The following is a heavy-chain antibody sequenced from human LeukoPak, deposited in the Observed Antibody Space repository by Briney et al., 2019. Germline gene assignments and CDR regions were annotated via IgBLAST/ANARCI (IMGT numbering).Heavy chain of an antibody. CDR1: GYTFTSYD. V-gene: IGHV1-8*01. J-gene: IGHJ6*02. CDR2: MNPNSGNT. CDR3: ARSPTRGGGGGYYYYGMDV. Sequence: ASVKVSCKASGYTFTSYDINWVRQATGQGLEWMGWMNPNSGNTGYAQKFQGRVTMTRNTSISTAYMELSSLRSEDTAVYYCARSPTRGGGGGYYYYGMDVWGQGTAVAVSS. D-gene: IGHD2-15*01.